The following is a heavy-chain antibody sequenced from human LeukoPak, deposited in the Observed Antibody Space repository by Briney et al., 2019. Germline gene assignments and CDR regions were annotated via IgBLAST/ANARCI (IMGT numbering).Heavy chain of an antibody. CDR1: GFTFDDYG. CDR3: ARDRGYSYGYLVDY. J-gene: IGHJ4*02. Sequence: GGSLRLSCAASGFTFDDYGMSWVRQAPGKGLEWVSGINWNGGSTGYADSVKGRFTISRDNAKNSLYLQMNSLRAEDTALYYCARDRGYSYGYLVDYWGQETLVTVSS. D-gene: IGHD5-18*01. V-gene: IGHV3-20*04. CDR2: INWNGGST.